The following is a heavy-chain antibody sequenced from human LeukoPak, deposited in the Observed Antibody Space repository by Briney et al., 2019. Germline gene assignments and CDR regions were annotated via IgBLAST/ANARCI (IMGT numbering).Heavy chain of an antibody. D-gene: IGHD3-22*01. V-gene: IGHV3-21*01. CDR3: AREWLSHRSLRRPSRDAFDI. Sequence: GGSLRLSCAASGFTFSSYSMNWVRQAPGKGLEWVSSISSSNSYIYYADSVKGRFTISRDNAKNSLYLQMNSLRAEDTAVYYCAREWLSHRSLRRPSRDAFDIWGQGTMVTVSS. CDR2: ISSSNSYI. J-gene: IGHJ3*02. CDR1: GFTFSSYS.